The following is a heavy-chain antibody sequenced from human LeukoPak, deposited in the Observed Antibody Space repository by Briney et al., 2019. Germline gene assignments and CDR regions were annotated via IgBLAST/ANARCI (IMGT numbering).Heavy chain of an antibody. CDR2: ISGRTT. V-gene: IGHV3-49*03. D-gene: IGHD6-19*01. CDR1: GVTFGDYL. J-gene: IGHJ4*02. CDR3: SRGSGWLSVY. Sequence: GGALRLFCTASGVTFGDYLMSWFRGAPGKGQEWIVFISGRTTEYAASVKGIFTTSTDYTTSIAYLQMNSLTTEDTAVYYCSRGSGWLSVYWGQGTLVTVSS.